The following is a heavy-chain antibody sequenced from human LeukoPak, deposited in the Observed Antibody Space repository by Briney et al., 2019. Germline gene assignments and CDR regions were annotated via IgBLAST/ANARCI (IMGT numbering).Heavy chain of an antibody. CDR2: IGNTGRTI. CDR3: VRGDRYFFDY. Sequence: PGGSLRLSWAASGFRFSSYEVNWVRQAPGRGLEWVSYIGNTGRTIYYVDSVKGRFSVSRDNAKNSLYLQMNSLRAEDTAIYYCVRGDRYFFDYWGQGTMVTVSS. V-gene: IGHV3-48*03. CDR1: GFRFSSYE. J-gene: IGHJ4*02.